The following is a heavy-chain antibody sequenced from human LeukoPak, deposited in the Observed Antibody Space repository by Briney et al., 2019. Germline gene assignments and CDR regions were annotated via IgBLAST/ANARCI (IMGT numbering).Heavy chain of an antibody. D-gene: IGHD3-10*01. CDR1: GGSISSSSYY. V-gene: IGHV4-39*07. CDR3: ARDSYYYGSGSYYLDY. CDR2: IYYSGST. Sequence: SETLSLTCTVSGGSISSSSYYWGWIRQPPGKGLECIGSIYYSGSTYYNPSLKSRVTISVDTSKNQFSLKLSSVTAADTAVYYCARDSYYYGSGSYYLDYWGQGTLVTVSS. J-gene: IGHJ4*02.